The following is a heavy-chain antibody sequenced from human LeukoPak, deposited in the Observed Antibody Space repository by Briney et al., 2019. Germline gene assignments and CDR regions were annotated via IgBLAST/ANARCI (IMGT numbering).Heavy chain of an antibody. CDR2: INQRGRT. CDR3: GRGWFGFWHNSYADDNAFDI. Sequence: SETLSLTCAVYGGSFSVYYWSWIRQVPGKGLEWIGEINQRGRTNYNPSLKSRVTISVDTSKNQISLKLSVVTATDAAIYYSGRGWFGFWHNSYADDNAFDIWGQGTMVTVSS. D-gene: IGHD5-18*01. CDR1: GGSFSVYY. V-gene: IGHV4-34*01. J-gene: IGHJ3*02.